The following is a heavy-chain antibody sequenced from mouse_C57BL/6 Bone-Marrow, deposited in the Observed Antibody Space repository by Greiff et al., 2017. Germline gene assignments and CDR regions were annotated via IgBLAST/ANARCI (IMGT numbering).Heavy chain of an antibody. CDR3: VRHRATVVERSFAY. CDR1: GFSFNTYA. Sequence: EVKLLESGGGLVQPKGSLKLSCAASGFSFNTYAMNWVRQAPGKGLEWVARIRSKSNNYATYYADSVKDRFTISRDDSESMLYLQMNNLKTEDTAMYYCVRHRATVVERSFAYWGQGTLVTVSA. D-gene: IGHD1-1*01. CDR2: IRSKSNNYAT. J-gene: IGHJ3*01. V-gene: IGHV10-1*01.